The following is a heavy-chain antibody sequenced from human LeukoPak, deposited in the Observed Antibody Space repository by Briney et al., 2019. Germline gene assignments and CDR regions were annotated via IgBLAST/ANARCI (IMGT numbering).Heavy chain of an antibody. CDR1: GFTFSNFW. V-gene: IGHV3-7*01. J-gene: IGHJ4*02. Sequence: PGGSLRLSCTASGFTFSNFWMGWVRQAPGKGLEWVANIKQDETEKFYLGSVKGRFTISRDNSKNTLYLQMNSLRAEDTAVYYCAKDRYSYAYEYFDCWGQGTLVTVSS. CDR2: IKQDETEK. CDR3: AKDRYSYAYEYFDC. D-gene: IGHD5-18*01.